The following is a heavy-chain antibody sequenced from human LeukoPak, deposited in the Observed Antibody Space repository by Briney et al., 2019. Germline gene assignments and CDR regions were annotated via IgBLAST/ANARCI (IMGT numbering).Heavy chain of an antibody. CDR1: GFTFSSYS. J-gene: IGHJ4*02. Sequence: GGSLRLSCAASGFTFSSYSMNWVRQAPGKGLKWVSSISSSSSYIYYADSVKGRFTISRDNAKNSLYLQMNSLRAEDTAVYYCARDRSSSSGRNYFDYWGQGTLVTVSS. CDR3: ARDRSSSSGRNYFDY. D-gene: IGHD6-6*01. CDR2: ISSSSSYI. V-gene: IGHV3-21*01.